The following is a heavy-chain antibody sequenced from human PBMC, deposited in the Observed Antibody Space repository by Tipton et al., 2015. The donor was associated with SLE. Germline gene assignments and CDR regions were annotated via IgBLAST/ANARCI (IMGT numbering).Heavy chain of an antibody. CDR3: ARGVSTGYSSSCFDY. CDR2: INHSGST. Sequence: LRLSCAASGFTFSSYAMSWIRQPPGKGLEWIGEINHSGSTNYNPSLKSRVTISVDTSKNQFSLKLSSVTAADTAVYYCARGVSTGYSSSCFDYWGQGTLVTVSS. D-gene: IGHD6-13*01. J-gene: IGHJ4*02. V-gene: IGHV4-34*01. CDR1: GFTFSSYA.